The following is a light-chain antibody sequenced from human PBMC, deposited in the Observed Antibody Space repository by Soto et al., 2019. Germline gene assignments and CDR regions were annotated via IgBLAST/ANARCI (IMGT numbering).Light chain of an antibody. Sequence: EIVMTQSPATLSVSPGERATLSCRASQSVSSNLAWYQQKPGQAPRLLIYGASTRANGIPASFSGSGSGTEFTLTIASLQSKDFAVYSCQQYNNWPPLTFGGGTKVEIK. CDR1: QSVSSN. J-gene: IGKJ4*01. V-gene: IGKV3-15*01. CDR2: GAS. CDR3: QQYNNWPPLT.